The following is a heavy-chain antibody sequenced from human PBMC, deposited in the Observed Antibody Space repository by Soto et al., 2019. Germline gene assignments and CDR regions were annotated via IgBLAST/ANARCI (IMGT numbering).Heavy chain of an antibody. CDR3: ARAGIAVAGNDAFDI. D-gene: IGHD6-19*01. J-gene: IGHJ3*02. Sequence: GASVKVSCKASGYTFTSYAMHWVRQAPGQWLEWMGWINADNGNTNYAQKFQGRVTMTRNTSVSTAYMELSSLRSEDTAVYYCARAGIAVAGNDAFDIWGQGTMVTVSS. V-gene: IGHV1-3*01. CDR1: GYTFTSYA. CDR2: INADNGNT.